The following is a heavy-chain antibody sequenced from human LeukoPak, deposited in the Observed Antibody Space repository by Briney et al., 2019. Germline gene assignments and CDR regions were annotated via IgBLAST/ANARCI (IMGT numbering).Heavy chain of an antibody. CDR3: ASTVLWFGELWLGDI. D-gene: IGHD3-10*01. CDR2: INPNSGGT. V-gene: IGHV1-2*02. J-gene: IGHJ3*02. Sequence: ASVKVSCKASGYTFTGYYMHWVRQAPGQGLEWMGWINPNSGGTNYAQKFQGRVTMTRDTPISTAYMELSRLRSDDTAVYYCASTVLWFGELWLGDIWGQGTMVTVSS. CDR1: GYTFTGYY.